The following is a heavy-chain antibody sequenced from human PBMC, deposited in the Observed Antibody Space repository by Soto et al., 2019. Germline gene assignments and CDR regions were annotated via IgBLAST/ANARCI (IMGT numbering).Heavy chain of an antibody. V-gene: IGHV4-30-4*01. J-gene: IGHJ5*02. CDR3: ARTSIAALNWFDP. CDR1: GGSISSGDYY. D-gene: IGHD6-6*01. CDR2: IYYSGST. Sequence: TLSLTCTVSGGSISSGDYYWSWIRQPPGKGLEWIGYIYYSGSTYYNPSLKSRVTISVDTSKNQFSLKLSSVTAADTAVYYCARTSIAALNWFDPWGQGTLVTVSS.